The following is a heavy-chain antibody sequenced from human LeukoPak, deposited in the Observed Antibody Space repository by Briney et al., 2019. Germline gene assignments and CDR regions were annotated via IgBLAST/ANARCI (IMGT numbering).Heavy chain of an antibody. CDR1: GFTFSSYA. CDR2: ISGSGGST. V-gene: IGHV3-23*01. CDR3: ANLFVDRVGGDYTGGDY. J-gene: IGHJ4*02. D-gene: IGHD4-17*01. Sequence: GGSLRLSCAASGFTFSSYAMSWVRQAPGKGLEWVSAISGSGGSTYYADSVKGRFTISRDNSKNTLYLQMNSLRAEDTAVYYCANLFVDRVGGDYTGGDYWGQGTLVTVSS.